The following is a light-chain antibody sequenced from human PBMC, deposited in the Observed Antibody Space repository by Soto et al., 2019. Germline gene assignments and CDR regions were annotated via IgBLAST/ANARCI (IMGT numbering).Light chain of an antibody. Sequence: DVVMTQSPLSLPVTLGQPASISCRSSQSLVNSDGSTYLNWLQQRPGQSPRRLIYQVSKRDAGDRDSFSGSGSGTDFTRKISNVEADDGGVYYCMQATHSPPYTFGQGTNLEIK. CDR2: QVS. CDR3: MQATHSPPYT. CDR1: QSLVNSDGSTY. J-gene: IGKJ2*01. V-gene: IGKV2-30*01.